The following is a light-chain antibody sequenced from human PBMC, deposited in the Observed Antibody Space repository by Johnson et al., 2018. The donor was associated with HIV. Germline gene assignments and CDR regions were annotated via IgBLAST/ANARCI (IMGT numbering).Light chain of an antibody. CDR2: DNN. J-gene: IGLJ1*01. CDR1: SSNIGNNY. V-gene: IGLV1-51*01. Sequence: QSVLTQPPSVSAAPGQKVTISCSGSSSNIGNNYVSWYQQLPGTAPKLLIYDNNKRPSGIPDRSSGSKSGTSATLVITGLQTGDEADYYCGTWDSSLSAVYVFGTGTKVTVL. CDR3: GTWDSSLSAVYV.